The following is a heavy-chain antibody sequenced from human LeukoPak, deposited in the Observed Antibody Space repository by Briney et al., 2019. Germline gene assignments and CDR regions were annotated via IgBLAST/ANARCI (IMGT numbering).Heavy chain of an antibody. D-gene: IGHD3/OR15-3a*01. CDR1: GFTFSTYA. Sequence: GGSLRLSCAASGFTFSTYAMSWVRQAPGEALEWVSSISGSGGDTHYADSVKGRFTISRDNSKNTLFLQMNSLRAEDTAVYYCAKQRTYFDYWGQGTLVTVSS. CDR3: AKQRTYFDY. J-gene: IGHJ4*02. CDR2: ISGSGGDT. V-gene: IGHV3-23*01.